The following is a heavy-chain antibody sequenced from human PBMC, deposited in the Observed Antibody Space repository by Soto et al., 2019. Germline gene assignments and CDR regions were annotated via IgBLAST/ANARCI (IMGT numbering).Heavy chain of an antibody. J-gene: IGHJ4*02. Sequence: EVRLLESGGGLVQPGGSLRLSCAASGFNFSTFTMIWVRQAPEKGLEWVSGISATTGNTYYADSVKGRFTISRDNFENTLFLQMNNLRAEDTALYYCAIESDGGYWGQGTLVTVSS. CDR1: GFNFSTFT. D-gene: IGHD2-21*01. V-gene: IGHV3-23*01. CDR2: ISATTGNT. CDR3: AIESDGGY.